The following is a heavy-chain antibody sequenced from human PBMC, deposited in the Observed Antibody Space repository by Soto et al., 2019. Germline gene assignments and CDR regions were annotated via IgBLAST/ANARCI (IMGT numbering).Heavy chain of an antibody. V-gene: IGHV3-11*03. CDR1: GFSFGDSY. Sequence: PGGSLRLSCAASGFSFGDSYMSWIRKSAGKGLEWLSYISGGSSYTKYAESVKGRFTISRDNARRSLFLQVNGLRADDTAIYYCAKTRVSDSGYYFDHWGQGTMVTVSS. CDR3: AKTRVSDSGYYFDH. D-gene: IGHD3-10*01. CDR2: ISGGSSYT. J-gene: IGHJ4*02.